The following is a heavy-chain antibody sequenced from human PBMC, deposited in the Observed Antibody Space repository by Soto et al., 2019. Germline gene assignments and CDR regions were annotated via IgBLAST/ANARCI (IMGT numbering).Heavy chain of an antibody. Sequence: ASVKVSCKASGYTFTSYDINWVRQATGQGLEWMGWMNPNSGNTGYAQKFQGRVTMTRNTSISTAYMELSSLRSEDTVVYYCARVVRGFWSGYYVGYYYYYMDVWGKGTTVTVSS. CDR3: ARVVRGFWSGYYVGYYYYYMDV. CDR2: MNPNSGNT. V-gene: IGHV1-8*01. CDR1: GYTFTSYD. J-gene: IGHJ6*03. D-gene: IGHD3-3*01.